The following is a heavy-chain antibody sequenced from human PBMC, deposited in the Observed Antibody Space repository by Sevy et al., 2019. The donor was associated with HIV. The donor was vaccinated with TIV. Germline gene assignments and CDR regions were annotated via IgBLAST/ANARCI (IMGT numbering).Heavy chain of an antibody. CDR3: VKVSSLIAPLGYCSSTSCVSYYYGMDV. Sequence: GGSLRLSCAASGFTFITYDMHWVRHVTGKGLEWVSGVGPAGDTFYPGSVKGRFTISRDNSKNTLYLQMSSLRAEDTAVYYCVKVSSLIAPLGYCSSTSCVSYYYGMDVWGQGTTVTVSS. V-gene: IGHV3-13*01. J-gene: IGHJ6*02. CDR1: GFTFITYD. D-gene: IGHD2-2*01. CDR2: VGPAGDT.